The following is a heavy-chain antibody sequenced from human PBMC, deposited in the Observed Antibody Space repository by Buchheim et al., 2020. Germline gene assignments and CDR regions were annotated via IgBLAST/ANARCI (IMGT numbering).Heavy chain of an antibody. D-gene: IGHD6-19*01. J-gene: IGHJ4*02. CDR1: GFTFSSYA. CDR3: ASGWLAHSRDY. V-gene: IGHV3-30*04. Sequence: QVQLVESGGGVVQPGRSLRLSCAASGFTFSSYAMHWVRQAPGKGLEWVAVISYDGSNKYYADSVKGRFTISRDNSKKTLYLQMNSLRAEDTAVYYCASGWLAHSRDYWGQGTL. CDR2: ISYDGSNK.